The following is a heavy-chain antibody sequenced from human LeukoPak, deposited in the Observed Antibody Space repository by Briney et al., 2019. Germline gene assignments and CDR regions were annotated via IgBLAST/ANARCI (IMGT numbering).Heavy chain of an antibody. CDR2: IIPIYGTA. J-gene: IGHJ2*01. Sequence: GASVKVSCKASGGTFSSYAMSWVRQAPGQGLEWMGGIIPIYGTANYAQKFQGRVTITTDQSTSTAYMELSSLRSEDTAVYYCATPRSPDWYFDLWGRGTLVTVSS. CDR3: ATPRSPDWYFDL. CDR1: GGTFSSYA. V-gene: IGHV1-69*05.